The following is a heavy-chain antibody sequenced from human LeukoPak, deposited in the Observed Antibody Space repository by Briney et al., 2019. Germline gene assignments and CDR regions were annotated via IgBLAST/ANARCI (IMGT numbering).Heavy chain of an antibody. CDR2: IWYDGSNK. V-gene: IGHV3-33*01. J-gene: IGHJ3*02. CDR3: ARDGYSGSYSAFDI. Sequence: GRSLRLSCAASGFTFSSYGMHWVRQAPGKGLEWVAVIWYDGSNKYYADSVKGRFTISRDNSKNTLYLQMNSLRAEDTAVYYCARDGYSGSYSAFDIWGQGTMVIVSS. D-gene: IGHD1-26*01. CDR1: GFTFSSYG.